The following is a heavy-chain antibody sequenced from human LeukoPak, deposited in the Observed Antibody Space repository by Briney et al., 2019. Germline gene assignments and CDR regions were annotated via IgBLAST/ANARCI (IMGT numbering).Heavy chain of an antibody. J-gene: IGHJ4*02. Sequence: ASVKVSCKASGYTFTSYGISWVRQAPGQGLEWMGWISAYNGNTNYAQKLQGRVTMTTDTSTSTAYMELRSLGSDDTAVYYCARVIALYSSSSEGIDYWGQGTLVTVSS. CDR3: ARVIALYSSSSEGIDY. CDR2: ISAYNGNT. CDR1: GYTFTSYG. V-gene: IGHV1-18*01. D-gene: IGHD6-6*01.